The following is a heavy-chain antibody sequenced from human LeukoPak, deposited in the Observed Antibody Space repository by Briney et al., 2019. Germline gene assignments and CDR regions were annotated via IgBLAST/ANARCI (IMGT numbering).Heavy chain of an antibody. J-gene: IGHJ4*02. Sequence: PGGSLRLSCAASGFTFSSYGMHWVRQAPGKGLEWVAVISYDGSNKYYADSVKGRFTISRDNSKNTLYLQMNSLRAEDTAVYYCAKDSWLMVYATRPDYWGQGTLATVSS. D-gene: IGHD2-8*01. CDR1: GFTFSSYG. CDR2: ISYDGSNK. V-gene: IGHV3-30*18. CDR3: AKDSWLMVYATRPDY.